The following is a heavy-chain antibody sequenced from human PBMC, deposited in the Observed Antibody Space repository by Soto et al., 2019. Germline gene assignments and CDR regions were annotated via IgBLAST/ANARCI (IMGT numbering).Heavy chain of an antibody. CDR3: AREGIFGVVIMENWFDP. CDR2: IWYDGSNK. D-gene: IGHD3-3*01. V-gene: IGHV3-33*01. CDR1: GFTFSSYG. J-gene: IGHJ5*02. Sequence: QVQLVESGGGVVQPGRSLRLSCAASGFTFSSYGMHWVRQAPGKGLEWVAVIWYDGSNKYYADSVKGRFTISRDNSKNTLYLQMNSLRAEDTAVYYCAREGIFGVVIMENWFDPWGQGTLVTVSS.